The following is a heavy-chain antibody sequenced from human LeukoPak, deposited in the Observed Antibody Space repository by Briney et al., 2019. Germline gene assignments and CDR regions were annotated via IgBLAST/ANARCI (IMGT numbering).Heavy chain of an antibody. Sequence: SQTLSLTCTVSGGSISSGGYYWSWIRQPPGKGLEWVGYIYHSGSTYYKPSLKSRVTISVDTSKNQFSLKLSSVTAADTAVYYCARDPPNYYDSSGPDYWGQGTLVTVSS. CDR2: IYHSGST. V-gene: IGHV4-30-2*01. CDR1: GGSISSGGYY. J-gene: IGHJ4*02. D-gene: IGHD3-22*01. CDR3: ARDPPNYYDSSGPDY.